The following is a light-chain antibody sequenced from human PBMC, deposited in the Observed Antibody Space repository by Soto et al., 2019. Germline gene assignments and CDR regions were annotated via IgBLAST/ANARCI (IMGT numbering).Light chain of an antibody. CDR3: CSYAGTYTWI. Sequence: QSALTQPRSVSGSPGQSVTISCTGASNNVGGYNYVSWYQHHPGKVPQLIMYDVTKRPSGVPDRFSGSKSGNTASLTISGLQVEDEADYYCCSYAGTYTWIFGGGTKLTV. J-gene: IGLJ2*01. CDR2: DVT. V-gene: IGLV2-11*01. CDR1: SNNVGGYNY.